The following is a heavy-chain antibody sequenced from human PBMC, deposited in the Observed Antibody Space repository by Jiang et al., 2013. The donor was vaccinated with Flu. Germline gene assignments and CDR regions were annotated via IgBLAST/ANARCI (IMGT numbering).Heavy chain of an antibody. Sequence: QLLESGGGLVQPGGSLRLSCAASGFTFSHFEMSWVRQAPGKGLEWVSGIGGSGVGKYYADSVKGRFTISRDNAKNSLYLQMNSLRAEDTAVYYCVRDWRWAFPEPWGQGTLVTVSS. CDR1: GFTFSHFE. CDR2: IGGSGVGK. J-gene: IGHJ5*02. V-gene: IGHV3-23*01. CDR3: VRDWRWAFPEP. D-gene: IGHD5-24*01.